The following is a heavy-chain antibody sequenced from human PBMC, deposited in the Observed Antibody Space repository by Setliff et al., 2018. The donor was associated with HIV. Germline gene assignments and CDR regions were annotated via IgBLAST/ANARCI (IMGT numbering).Heavy chain of an antibody. CDR1: GFTFSSYW. CDR2: ITATGGST. V-gene: IGHV3-23*01. D-gene: IGHD6-13*01. J-gene: IGHJ5*02. Sequence: GSLRLSCAASGFTFSSYWMSWVRQAPGKGLEWISAITATGGSTYYSDSVKGRFTISRDNSKNMLYLQMNSLRAEDTAVYYCARDPRAAAAINWFDPWGQGTQVTVSS. CDR3: ARDPRAAAAINWFDP.